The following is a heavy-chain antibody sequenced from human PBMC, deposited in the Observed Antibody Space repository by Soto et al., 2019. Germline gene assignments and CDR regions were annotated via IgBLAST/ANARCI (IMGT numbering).Heavy chain of an antibody. V-gene: IGHV3-23*01. Sequence: HPGGSLRLSCEASGFTFENFGMSWVRQAPGEWLEWISSISGSGFKKYYADSVKGRFTISRDNSKSTVYLELNNLSAEDTAVYHCAKNQGVELVPLATVDWFDPWGQGSVVTVSS. D-gene: IGHD1-26*01. J-gene: IGHJ5*02. CDR3: AKNQGVELVPLATVDWFDP. CDR1: GFTFENFG. CDR2: ISGSGFKK.